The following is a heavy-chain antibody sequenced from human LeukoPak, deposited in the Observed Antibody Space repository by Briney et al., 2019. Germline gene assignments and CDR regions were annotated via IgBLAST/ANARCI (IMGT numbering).Heavy chain of an antibody. J-gene: IGHJ4*02. CDR3: AREVIAVAGTGYNY. V-gene: IGHV4-39*07. D-gene: IGHD6-13*01. CDR1: GGSISSSSYY. Sequence: PSETLSLTCTVSGGSISSSSYYWGWIRQPPGKGLEWIGSIYYSGSTYYNPSLKSRVTISVDTSKNQFSLKLSSVTAADTAVYYCAREVIAVAGTGYNYWGQGTLVIVSS. CDR2: IYYSGST.